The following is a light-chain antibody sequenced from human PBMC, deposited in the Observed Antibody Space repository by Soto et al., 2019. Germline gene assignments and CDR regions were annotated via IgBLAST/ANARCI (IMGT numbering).Light chain of an antibody. J-gene: IGKJ2*01. CDR1: QNLSRN. V-gene: IGKV3-15*01. CDR3: QHYDNLHHT. CDR2: GAS. Sequence: EVVMTQSPATLSVSPGERATLACMASQNLSRNLAWYQQQPGQAPRLLIYGASTRATGIPARFSGSGSGTYFTLTISSLQSEDFAVYYCQHYDNLHHTFGQGTKLEIK.